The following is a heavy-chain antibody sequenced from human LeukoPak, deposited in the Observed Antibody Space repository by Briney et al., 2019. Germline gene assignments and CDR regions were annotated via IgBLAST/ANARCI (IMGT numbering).Heavy chain of an antibody. V-gene: IGHV3-30*04. CDR3: ASSDSEGLPEG. CDR1: GFTFSSYV. CDR2: ISYDGSNE. Sequence: GGSLRLSCAASGFTFSSYVMHWVRQAPGKGLEWVAIISYDGSNEYYADSVRGRFTISRDNSKNTLYLQMNSLRAADTAVYYCASSDSEGLPEGWGQGTLVTVSS. J-gene: IGHJ4*02.